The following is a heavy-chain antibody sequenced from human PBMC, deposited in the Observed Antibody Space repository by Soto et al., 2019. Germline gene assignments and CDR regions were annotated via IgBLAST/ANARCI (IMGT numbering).Heavy chain of an antibody. CDR1: GYTSTGYY. V-gene: IGHV1-2*04. D-gene: IGHD6-6*01. Sequence: ASVKVSCKASGYTSTGYYMHWVRQAPGQGLEWMGWINPNSGGTNYAQKFQGWVTMTRDTSISTAYMELSRLRSDDTAVYYCARGPPNSAGGLVPFNWFDPWGQGTLVTVSS. CDR2: INPNSGGT. CDR3: ARGPPNSAGGLVPFNWFDP. J-gene: IGHJ5*02.